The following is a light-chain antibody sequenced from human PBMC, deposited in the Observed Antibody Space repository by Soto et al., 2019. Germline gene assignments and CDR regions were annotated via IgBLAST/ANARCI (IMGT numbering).Light chain of an antibody. CDR3: SSYTSSRYV. Sequence: QAALTQPASVSGSPGQSFTISCTGTRSDVGGYNYVSWYQQHPGKAPKLMIYDVSNRPSGVSNRFSGSKSGNTASLTISGLQAEDEADYYCSSYTSSRYVFGTGTKVTVL. CDR2: DVS. CDR1: RSDVGGYNY. V-gene: IGLV2-14*01. J-gene: IGLJ1*01.